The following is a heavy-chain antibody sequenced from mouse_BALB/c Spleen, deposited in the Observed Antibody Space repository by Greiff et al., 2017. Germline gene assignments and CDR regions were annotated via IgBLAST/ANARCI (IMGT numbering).Heavy chain of an antibody. D-gene: IGHD2-14*01. J-gene: IGHJ2*01. CDR3: ARRAYYRYDGGYYFDY. V-gene: IGHV5-6*02. CDR1: GFTFSSYG. CDR2: ISSGGSYT. Sequence: DVKLVESGGDLVKPGGSLKLSCAASGFTFSSYGMSWVRQTPDKRLEWVATISSGGSYTYYPDSVKGRFTISRDNAKNTLYLQMSSLKSEDTAMYYCARRAYYRYDGGYYFDYWGQGTTLTVSS.